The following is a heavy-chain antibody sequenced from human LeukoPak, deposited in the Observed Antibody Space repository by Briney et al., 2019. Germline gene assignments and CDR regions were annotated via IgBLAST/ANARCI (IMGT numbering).Heavy chain of an antibody. Sequence: GESLKISCKASGYTFTSYWIAWVRQMPGKGLEWMGVTYPGDSDTRYSPSFQGQVTISADKSISTTFLQWSSLKASDTAMYYCARTNYYEISGWAAGLSPFDMWGRGTMVTVSS. J-gene: IGHJ3*02. CDR1: GYTFTSYW. CDR2: TYPGDSDT. CDR3: ARTNYYEISGWAAGLSPFDM. V-gene: IGHV5-51*01. D-gene: IGHD3-22*01.